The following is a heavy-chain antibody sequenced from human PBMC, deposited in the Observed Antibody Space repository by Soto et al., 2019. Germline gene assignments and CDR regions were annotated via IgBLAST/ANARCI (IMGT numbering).Heavy chain of an antibody. CDR2: INHSGST. CDR1: GGSFSGYY. CDR3: ARGRQRSCTGGSCYSNWFDP. V-gene: IGHV4-34*01. J-gene: IGHJ5*02. D-gene: IGHD2-15*01. Sequence: PSETLSLTCAVYGGSFSGYYWSWIRQPPGKGLEWIGEINHSGSTNYNPSLKSRVTISVDTSKNQFSLKLSSVTAADTAVYYCARGRQRSCTGGSCYSNWFDPWGQGTLVTVSS.